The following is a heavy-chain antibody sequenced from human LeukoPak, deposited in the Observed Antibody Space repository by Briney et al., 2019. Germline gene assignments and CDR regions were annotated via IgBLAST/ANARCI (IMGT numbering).Heavy chain of an antibody. CDR1: GFTFDDYA. D-gene: IGHD3-16*01. V-gene: IGHV3-20*04. J-gene: IGHJ6*03. CDR3: ARDGDYYYYYMDV. CDR2: INWNGGST. Sequence: GGSLRLSCAASGFTFDDYAMSWVRQAPGKGLEWVSGINWNGGSTGYADSVKGRFTISRDNAKNSLYLQMNSLRAEDTALYYCARDGDYYYYYMDVWGKGTTVTVSS.